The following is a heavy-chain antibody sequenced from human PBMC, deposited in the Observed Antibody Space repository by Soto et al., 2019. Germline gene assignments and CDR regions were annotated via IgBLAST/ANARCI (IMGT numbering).Heavy chain of an antibody. CDR2: IIPIFGTA. D-gene: IGHD2-8*01. Sequence: QVQLVQSGAGVKKPGSSVKVSCKASGGTFSSYAISWVRQAPGQGLEWMGGIIPIFGTANYAQKFQGRVTITADESTSTAYMELSSLRSEDTAVYYCARGGYCTNGVCYPSYYYGMDVWGQGTTVTVSS. CDR1: GGTFSSYA. J-gene: IGHJ6*02. V-gene: IGHV1-69*01. CDR3: ARGGYCTNGVCYPSYYYGMDV.